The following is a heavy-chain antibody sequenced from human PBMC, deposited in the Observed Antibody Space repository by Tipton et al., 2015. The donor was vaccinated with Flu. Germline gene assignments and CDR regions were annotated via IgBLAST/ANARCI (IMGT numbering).Heavy chain of an antibody. CDR2: ICSGGSK. V-gene: IGHV3-66*01. D-gene: IGHD3-10*01. CDR3: ARSGYGAGSHAYYGLDV. J-gene: IGHJ6*02. CDR1: GVIVASTY. Sequence: AVSGVIVASTYITWVRQAPGKGLEWVSVICSGGSKCYVDSVKGRFTISRDNSKNSVDLQMSNLRTEDTAVYYCARSGYGAGSHAYYGLDVWGQGTTVAVS.